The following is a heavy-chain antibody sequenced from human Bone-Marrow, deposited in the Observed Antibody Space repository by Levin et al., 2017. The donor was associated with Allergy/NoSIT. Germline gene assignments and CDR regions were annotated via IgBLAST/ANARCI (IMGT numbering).Heavy chain of an antibody. CDR2: ISSSSSYI. CDR1: GFTFSSYS. V-gene: IGHV3-21*01. Sequence: GGSLRLSCAASGFTFSSYSMNWVRQAPGKGLEWVSSISSSSSYIYYADSVKGRFTISRDNAKNSLYLQMNSLRAEDTAVYYCARGGSLWFGELSVDYWGQGTLVTVSS. D-gene: IGHD3-10*01. J-gene: IGHJ4*02. CDR3: ARGGSLWFGELSVDY.